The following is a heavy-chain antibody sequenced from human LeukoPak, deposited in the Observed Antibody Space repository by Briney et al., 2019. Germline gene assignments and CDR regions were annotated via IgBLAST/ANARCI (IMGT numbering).Heavy chain of an antibody. J-gene: IGHJ4*02. CDR1: GFTFSSYW. CDR3: ARVGPNYDILTGYPPY. CDR2: INTDGSST. V-gene: IGHV3-74*01. D-gene: IGHD3-9*01. Sequence: GGSLRLSCAASGFTFSSYWMHWVRQAPGKGLVWVSRINTDGSSTSYADSVKGRFTISRDNAKNTLYLQMNSLRAEDTAVYYCARVGPNYDILTGYPPYWGQGTLVTVSS.